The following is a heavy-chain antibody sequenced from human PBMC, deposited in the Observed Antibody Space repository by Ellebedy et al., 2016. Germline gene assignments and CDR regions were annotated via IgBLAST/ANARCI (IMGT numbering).Heavy chain of an antibody. J-gene: IGHJ5*02. Sequence: ASVKVSCKTSGYTFTSYDINWVRQAPGQGLEWMGWMNTNSGNPTYAQGFTGRFVFSLDTSVSTAYLQISSLKAEDTAVYYRARRVGDVIRWFDPWGQGTLVTVSS. V-gene: IGHV7-4-1*02. CDR1: GYTFTSYD. CDR2: MNTNSGNP. CDR3: ARRVGDVIRWFDP. D-gene: IGHD2-21*01.